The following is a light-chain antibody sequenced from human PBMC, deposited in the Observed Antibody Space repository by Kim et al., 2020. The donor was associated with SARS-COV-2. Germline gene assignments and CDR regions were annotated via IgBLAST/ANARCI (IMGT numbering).Light chain of an antibody. J-gene: IGLJ3*02. CDR3: ISFTTVSTWV. CDR1: SSDIGGFNY. CDR2: FVT. V-gene: IGLV2-14*04. Sequence: GQSINISCTGTSSDIGGFNYVSWFQQHPGKAPQLMIYFVTERPSGVSSRFSGSKSGNTASLTISGLQAEDEADYYCISFTTVSTWVFGGGTQLTVL.